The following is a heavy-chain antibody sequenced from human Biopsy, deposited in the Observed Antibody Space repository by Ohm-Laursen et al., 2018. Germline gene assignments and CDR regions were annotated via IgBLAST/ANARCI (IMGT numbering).Heavy chain of an antibody. CDR3: ARHAPSYSGSYWRYFDL. V-gene: IGHV4-59*08. CDR2: IYYTGST. Sequence: TLSLTCTVSGGSISSYYWSWIRQPPGKGLEWIGYIYYTGSTNYNPSLKSRVTISVDTPMNHFSLRLTFVTAADTAVYYCARHAPSYSGSYWRYFDLWGRGTLVTVSS. D-gene: IGHD1-26*01. J-gene: IGHJ2*01. CDR1: GGSISSYY.